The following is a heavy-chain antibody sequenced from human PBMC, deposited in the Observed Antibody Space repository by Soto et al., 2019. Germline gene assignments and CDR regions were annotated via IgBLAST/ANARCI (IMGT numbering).Heavy chain of an antibody. CDR3: ARVPDY. J-gene: IGHJ4*02. Sequence: QLQLQESGSGLVKPSQTLSLTCAVSGGSISSGGYSWSWIRQPPGKGLEGIGYIYHSGSIYYNPXXXXXXXXXXXXXXXXXXXXXXXXXAXXXXXXXCARVPDYWGQGTLVTVSS. CDR2: IYHSGSI. D-gene: IGHD2-2*01. CDR1: GGSISSGGYS. V-gene: IGHV4-30-2*01.